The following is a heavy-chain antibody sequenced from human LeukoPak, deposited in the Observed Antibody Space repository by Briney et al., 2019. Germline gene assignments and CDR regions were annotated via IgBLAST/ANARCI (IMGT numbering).Heavy chain of an antibody. J-gene: IGHJ4*02. V-gene: IGHV3-21*01. Sequence: RTGGSLRLSCAASGFTFSSYSMNWVRQAPGKGLEWVSSISSSSYIYYADSVKGRFTISRDNAKNSLYLQMNSLRAEDTAVYYWARDLGKYYYDSSGPAGYWGQGTLVTVSS. CDR2: ISSSSYI. CDR1: GFTFSSYS. CDR3: ARDLGKYYYDSSGPAGY. D-gene: IGHD3-22*01.